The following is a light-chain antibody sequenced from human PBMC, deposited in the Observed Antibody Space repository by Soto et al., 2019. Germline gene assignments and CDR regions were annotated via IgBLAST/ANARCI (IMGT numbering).Light chain of an antibody. CDR2: EVS. CDR1: SSDVGSYNL. Sequence: QSALTQPASVSGSPGQSITISCTGTSSDVGSYNLVSWYQQHPGKAPKLMIYEVSKRPSGVSNRFSGSKSGNTASLTISGIQAEDEADYYCCSYAGSSTFFFGTGTKVTVL. J-gene: IGLJ1*01. V-gene: IGLV2-23*02. CDR3: CSYAGSSTFF.